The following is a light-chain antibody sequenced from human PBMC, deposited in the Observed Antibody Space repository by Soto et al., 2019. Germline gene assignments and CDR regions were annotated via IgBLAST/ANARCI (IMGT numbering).Light chain of an antibody. CDR1: QSVLYSSNNKNY. V-gene: IGKV4-1*01. Sequence: DIVMPQSPDSLAVSLGERATINCKSSQSVLYSSNNKNYLAWYQQKPGQPPKLLIYWASTRESGVPDRFSGSGSGRDFTLTISRLQAEDVAVYYCQQYYSTPYTFGQGTKLEIK. CDR2: WAS. J-gene: IGKJ2*01. CDR3: QQYYSTPYT.